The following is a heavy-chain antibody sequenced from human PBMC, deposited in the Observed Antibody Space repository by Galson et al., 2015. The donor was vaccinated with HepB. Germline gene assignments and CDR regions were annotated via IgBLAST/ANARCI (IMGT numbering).Heavy chain of an antibody. CDR3: AKDLHNYGMDV. V-gene: IGHV3-66*01. J-gene: IGHJ6*02. CDR2: INNRDGGT. Sequence: SLRLSCAASGFSARNYWMNWVRQAPGKGPEWVSVINNRDGGTEYADSVKGRLIISRDNSKNTLYLQVNSLRAEDTAVYYCAKDLHNYGMDVWGQGTTVAVSS. CDR1: GFSARNYW.